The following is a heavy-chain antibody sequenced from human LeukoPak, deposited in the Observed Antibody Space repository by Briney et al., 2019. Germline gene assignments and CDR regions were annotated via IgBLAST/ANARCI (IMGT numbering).Heavy chain of an antibody. D-gene: IGHD6-6*01. CDR2: ISAYNGNT. J-gene: IGHJ5*02. CDR3: ARGTHSSSPPSWFDP. CDR1: GYTFTSYG. Sequence: ASVKVSCKASGYTFTSYGISWVRQAPGQGFEWMGWISAYNGNTNYAQKLQGRVTMTTDTSTSTAYMELRSLRSDDTAMYYCARGTHSSSPPSWFDPWGQGTLVTVSS. V-gene: IGHV1-18*01.